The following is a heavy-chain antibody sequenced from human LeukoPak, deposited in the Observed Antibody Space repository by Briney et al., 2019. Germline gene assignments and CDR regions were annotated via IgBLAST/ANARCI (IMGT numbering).Heavy chain of an antibody. CDR1: GFTFSSYG. D-gene: IGHD1-14*01. CDR2: ISYDGSNK. J-gene: IGHJ6*02. Sequence: PGRSLRLSCAASGFTFSSYGMHWVRQAPGKGLEWVAVISYDGSNKYYADSVKGRFTISRDNSKNTLYLQMNSLRAEDTAVYYCAKDDPGYYYGMDVWGQGTTVTVSS. V-gene: IGHV3-30*18. CDR3: AKDDPGYYYGMDV.